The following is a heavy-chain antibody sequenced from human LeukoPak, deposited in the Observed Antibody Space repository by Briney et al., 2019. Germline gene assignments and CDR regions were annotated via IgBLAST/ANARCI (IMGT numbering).Heavy chain of an antibody. CDR2: INAGNGNT. J-gene: IGHJ4*02. Sequence: GASVKVSCKASGYTFTSYAMHWVRQAPGQRLEWMGWINAGNGNTKYSQKFQGRVTITRDTSASTAYMELSSLRSEDTAVYYCARMVGYCGGDCYWGVGVAGAFDYWGQGTLVTVSS. V-gene: IGHV1-3*01. CDR1: GYTFTSYA. D-gene: IGHD2-21*02. CDR3: ARMVGYCGGDCYWGVGVAGAFDY.